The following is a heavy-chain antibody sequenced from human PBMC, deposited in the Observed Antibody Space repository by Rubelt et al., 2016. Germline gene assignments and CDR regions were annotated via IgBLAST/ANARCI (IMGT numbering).Heavy chain of an antibody. V-gene: IGHV3-66*01. J-gene: IGHJ5*02. CDR3: ASSPASNST. Sequence: GEGLEWVSVIYSGGSTYYADSVKGRFTISRDNSKNTLYLQMNSLRAEDTAVYYCASSPASNSTWGQGTLVTVSS. CDR2: IYSGGST. D-gene: IGHD4-11*01.